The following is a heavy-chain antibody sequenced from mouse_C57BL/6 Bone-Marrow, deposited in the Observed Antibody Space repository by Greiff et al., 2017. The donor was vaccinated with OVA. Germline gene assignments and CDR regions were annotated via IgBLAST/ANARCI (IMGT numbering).Heavy chain of an antibody. CDR3: ARKGVAY. J-gene: IGHJ3*01. V-gene: IGHV1-59*01. CDR2: IDPSDSYT. Sequence: VQLQQPGAELVRPGTSVKLSCKASGYTFTSYWMHWVKQRPGQGLEWIGVIDPSDSYTNYNQKFKGKATLTVDTSSSTAYMQLSSLTSEDSAVYYCARKGVAYWGQGTLVTVSA. CDR1: GYTFTSYW.